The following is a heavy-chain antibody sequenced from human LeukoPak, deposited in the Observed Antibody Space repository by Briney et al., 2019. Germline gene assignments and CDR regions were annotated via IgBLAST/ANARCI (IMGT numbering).Heavy chain of an antibody. D-gene: IGHD3-16*01. V-gene: IGHV4-39*07. CDR1: GVSISSTNYF. Sequence: SETLSLTCSVSGVSISSTNYFWGWIRQPPGKGLEWIGGLLYSGFTYYHPSLKSRVSISVDTSKNQFSLKLTPVTAADTAVYFCFADRGGDQGDSWGQGTLVTVSS. CDR2: LLYSGFT. CDR3: FADRGGDQGDS. J-gene: IGHJ4*02.